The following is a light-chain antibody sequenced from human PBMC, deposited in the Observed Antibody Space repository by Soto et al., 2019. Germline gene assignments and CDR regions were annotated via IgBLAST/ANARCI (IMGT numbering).Light chain of an antibody. CDR1: QSINNW. Sequence: DFQMTQSPSTLSASVGDRVAITCRASQSINNWLAWYQQKPGKAPKLLIYEASNLQSGVPSRFSGSGSGTEFILTISSLQPDDFATYYCQQSNSYSYTFGHGTK. J-gene: IGKJ2*01. CDR2: EAS. CDR3: QQSNSYSYT. V-gene: IGKV1-5*03.